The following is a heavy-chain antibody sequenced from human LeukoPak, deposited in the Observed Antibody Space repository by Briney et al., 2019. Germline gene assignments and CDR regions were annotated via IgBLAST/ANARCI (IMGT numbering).Heavy chain of an antibody. CDR1: GGSINTYNYY. J-gene: IGHJ4*02. CDR2: IFYTGST. V-gene: IGHV4-39*01. CDR3: ASQTKYSSGWLPSFDC. D-gene: IGHD6-19*01. Sequence: PSETLPLTCTVSGGSINTYNYYWGWIRQPPGKGLEWIGTIFYTGSTYYNPSLKSRVTVSVDTSKNQFSLKLTSVTAADTAIYYCASQTKYSSGWLPSFDCWGQGTLVTVSS.